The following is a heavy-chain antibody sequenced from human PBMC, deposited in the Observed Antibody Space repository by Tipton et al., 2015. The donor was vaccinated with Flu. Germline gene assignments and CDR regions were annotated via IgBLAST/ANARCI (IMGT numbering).Heavy chain of an antibody. CDR2: IHHAGNT. V-gene: IGHV4-38-2*01. CDR1: GDSIGSRYY. CDR3: ARGPMVRGVRPFDY. Sequence: TLSLTCSVSGDSIGSRYYWGWIRQPPGKGLEWIGNIHHAGNTYYNPSLRSRVSLSLDRSKNQFSLNLSSVTAADTAVYYCARGPMVRGVRPFDYWGLGTLVTVSS. J-gene: IGHJ4*02. D-gene: IGHD3-10*01.